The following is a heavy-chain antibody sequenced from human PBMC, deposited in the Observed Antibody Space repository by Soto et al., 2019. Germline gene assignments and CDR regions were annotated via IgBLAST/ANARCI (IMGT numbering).Heavy chain of an antibody. CDR2: INHGGST. J-gene: IGHJ5*02. Sequence: PSETLSLTCAVYGGSFSDYYWSWIRQPPGKGLEWIGEINHGGSTNYNPSLKSRVTISLDTSKTQFSLRLSSVTAADTAVYYCARVLGARIAASNWFDPWGQGTLVTVSS. CDR3: ARVLGARIAASNWFDP. V-gene: IGHV4-34*01. CDR1: GGSFSDYY. D-gene: IGHD6-13*01.